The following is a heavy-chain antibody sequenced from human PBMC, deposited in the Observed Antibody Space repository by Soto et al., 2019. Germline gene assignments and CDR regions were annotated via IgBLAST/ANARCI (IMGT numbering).Heavy chain of an antibody. Sequence: SETLSLTCAVSGGSISSGGYSWSWIRQPPGKGLEWIGYIYHSGSTYYNPSLKSRVTISVDRSKNQFSLKLSSVTAADTAVYYCARADIVLVPAATRFDPWGQGTLVTVSS. CDR2: IYHSGST. D-gene: IGHD2-2*01. J-gene: IGHJ5*02. CDR1: GGSISSGGYS. CDR3: ARADIVLVPAATRFDP. V-gene: IGHV4-30-2*01.